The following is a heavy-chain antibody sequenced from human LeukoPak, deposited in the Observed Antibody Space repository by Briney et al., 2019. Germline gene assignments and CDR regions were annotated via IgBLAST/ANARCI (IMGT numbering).Heavy chain of an antibody. CDR3: ARFNYYYYYYMDV. CDR2: IYPSGTT. J-gene: IGHJ6*03. V-gene: IGHV4-38-2*02. Sequence: SETLSLTCTVSGYSISSGYYWGWIRQPPGKGLEWIGNIYPSGTTYYNPSLKTRVTISVDTSKNQFSLKLSSVTAADTAVYYCARFNYYYYYYMDVWGKGTTVTVSS. CDR1: GYSISSGYY.